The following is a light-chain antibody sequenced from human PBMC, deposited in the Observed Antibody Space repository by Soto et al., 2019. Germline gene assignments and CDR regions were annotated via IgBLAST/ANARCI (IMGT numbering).Light chain of an antibody. Sequence: IQMTQSPSSLSASVGDRVTITCRASQSIDSYLNWYQHKPGKAPQLLIYAASSLQSGVPSRFSGSGSGTAFTLTISSLQPEDVATYYCQESYSILYTFGQGTKVDIK. CDR1: QSIDSY. CDR3: QESYSILYT. J-gene: IGKJ2*01. V-gene: IGKV1-39*01. CDR2: AAS.